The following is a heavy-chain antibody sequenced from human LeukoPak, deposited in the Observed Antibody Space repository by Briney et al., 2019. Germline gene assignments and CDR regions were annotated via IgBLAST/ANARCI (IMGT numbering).Heavy chain of an antibody. D-gene: IGHD4-17*01. V-gene: IGHV1-2*02. CDR3: ARALGYGDYVSSY. J-gene: IGHJ4*02. Sequence: ASVKVSCKASGYTFTGYYMHWVRQAPGQGVEWMGWINPNSGGTNYAQKFQGRVTMTRDTSISTAYMELSRLRSDDTALYYCARALGYGDYVSSYWGQGTLVTVSS. CDR2: INPNSGGT. CDR1: GYTFTGYY.